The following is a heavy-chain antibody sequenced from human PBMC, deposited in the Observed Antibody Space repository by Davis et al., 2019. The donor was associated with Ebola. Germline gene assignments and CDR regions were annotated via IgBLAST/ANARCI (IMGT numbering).Heavy chain of an antibody. CDR3: AKAVANSGWYNFDY. J-gene: IGHJ4*02. CDR1: GFTFNNYA. V-gene: IGHV3-23*01. Sequence: PGGSLRLSCAASGFTFNNYAMNWVRQAPGKGLEWVSGISGSGDSTYYADSVKGRFTITRDNSKSTLSLQMNSLIAEDTAVFYCAKAVANSGWYNFDYWGQGTLVTVSS. CDR2: ISGSGDST. D-gene: IGHD6-19*01.